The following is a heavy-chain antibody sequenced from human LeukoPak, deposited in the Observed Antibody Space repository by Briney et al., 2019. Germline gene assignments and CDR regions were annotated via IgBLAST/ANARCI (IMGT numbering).Heavy chain of an antibody. Sequence: PGGSLRLSCAASGFTFSSYGMHWVRQAPGKGLEWVANIKQDGSEKYYVDSVKGRFTISRDNAKNSLYLQMNSLRAEDTAVYYCARELYSSSWYGNYYYYYGMDVWGQGTTVTVSS. D-gene: IGHD6-13*01. CDR3: ARELYSSSWYGNYYYYYGMDV. CDR2: IKQDGSEK. J-gene: IGHJ6*02. V-gene: IGHV3-7*01. CDR1: GFTFSSYG.